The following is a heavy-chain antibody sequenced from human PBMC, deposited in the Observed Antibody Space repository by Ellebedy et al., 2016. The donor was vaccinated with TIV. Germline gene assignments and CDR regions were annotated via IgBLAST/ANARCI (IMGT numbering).Heavy chain of an antibody. CDR2: ISAYNGNT. J-gene: IGHJ4*02. CDR3: ARRVTAGGSSWNFDY. D-gene: IGHD6-13*01. V-gene: IGHV1-18*04. CDR1: GYTFTGYY. Sequence: ASVKVSCKASGYTFTGYYMHWVRQAPGQGLEWMGWISAYNGNTNYAQKLQGRVTMTTDTSTSTAYVELRSLRSDDTAVYYCARRVTAGGSSWNFDYWGQGTLVTVSS.